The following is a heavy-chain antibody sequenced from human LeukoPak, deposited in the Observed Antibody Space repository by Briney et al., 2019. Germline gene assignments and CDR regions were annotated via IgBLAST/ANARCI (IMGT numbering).Heavy chain of an antibody. CDR1: GFTFSSYT. D-gene: IGHD6-25*01. CDR3: ARGTIAAADLEFDY. Sequence: PGGSLRLSCAASGFTFSSYTMNWVRRAPGKGLEWVSSISSSSNYIYYGDSVKGRFTISRDNARNSLFLQMNSLRVEDTAVYYCARGTIAAADLEFDYWGQGTLVTVSS. CDR2: ISSSSNYI. V-gene: IGHV3-21*01. J-gene: IGHJ4*02.